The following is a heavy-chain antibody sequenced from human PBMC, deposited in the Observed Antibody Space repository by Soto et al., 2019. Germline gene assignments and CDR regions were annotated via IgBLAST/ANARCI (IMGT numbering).Heavy chain of an antibody. CDR1: GYTFTSYD. D-gene: IGHD3-10*01. CDR2: MNPNSGNT. J-gene: IGHJ6*03. Sequence: ASVKVSCKASGYTFTSYDINWVRQATGQGLEWMGWMNPNSGNTGYAQKFQGRVTMTRNTSISTAYMELSSLRSEDTAVYYCARSDLGYGSGSYYRSGLYYYYYYMDVWGKGTTVTVS. CDR3: ARSDLGYGSGSYYRSGLYYYYYYMDV. V-gene: IGHV1-8*01.